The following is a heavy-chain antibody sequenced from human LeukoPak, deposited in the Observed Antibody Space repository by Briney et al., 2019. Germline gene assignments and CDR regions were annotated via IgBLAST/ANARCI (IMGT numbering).Heavy chain of an antibody. CDR3: VRAYDY. CDR2: IYNSGST. J-gene: IGHJ4*02. V-gene: IGHV4-34*01. CDR1: GGSLSGSN. Sequence: SETLSLTCAVYGGSLSGSNWSWIRRPPGRGLEWIGEIYNSGSTIYNPSLKGRVTISVGTSKNQLSLNLNSVTAADTAVYYCVRAYDYWGQGTLVTVSS.